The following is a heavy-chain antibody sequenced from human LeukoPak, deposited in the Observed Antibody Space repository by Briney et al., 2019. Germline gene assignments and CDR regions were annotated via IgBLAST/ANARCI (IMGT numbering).Heavy chain of an antibody. V-gene: IGHV1-69*05. Sequence: SVKVSCKASGGTFSSYAISWVRQAPGQGLEWMGGTIPIFGTANYAQKFQGRVTITTDESTSTAYMELSSLRSEDTAVYYCARTVAGTGAFDIWGQGTMVTVSS. CDR1: GGTFSSYA. CDR3: ARTVAGTGAFDI. CDR2: TIPIFGTA. J-gene: IGHJ3*02. D-gene: IGHD6-19*01.